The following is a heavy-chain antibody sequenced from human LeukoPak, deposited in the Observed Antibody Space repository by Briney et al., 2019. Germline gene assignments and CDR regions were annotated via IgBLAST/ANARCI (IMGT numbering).Heavy chain of an antibody. CDR2: IYTSGST. J-gene: IGHJ4*02. Sequence: SETLSLTCTVSGGSISTDYWTWIRQPAGKGLEWIGLIYTSGSTNYNPSLKSRVTMSVDTSKNQFSLKLTSVAAADTAVYYCASDFGYWGQGTLVTVSS. D-gene: IGHD3-10*01. CDR1: GGSISTDY. V-gene: IGHV4-4*07. CDR3: ASDFGY.